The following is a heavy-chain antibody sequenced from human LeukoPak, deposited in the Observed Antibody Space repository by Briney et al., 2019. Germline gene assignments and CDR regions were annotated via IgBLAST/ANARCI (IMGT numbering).Heavy chain of an antibody. Sequence: GGSLRLSCAASGFTFSSSAMSWVRQAPGKGLEWVSTISGSGDRTYYADSVKGRFTVSRDNSKNTLYLQMNSLRAEDTAVYYCASTTRGGTYYYYMDVWGKGTTVTISS. J-gene: IGHJ6*03. V-gene: IGHV3-23*01. D-gene: IGHD1-1*01. CDR1: GFTFSSSA. CDR2: ISGSGDRT. CDR3: ASTTRGGTYYYYMDV.